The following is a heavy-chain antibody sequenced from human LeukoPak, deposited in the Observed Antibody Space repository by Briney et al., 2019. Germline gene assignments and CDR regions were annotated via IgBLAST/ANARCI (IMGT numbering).Heavy chain of an antibody. Sequence: GGSLRLSCAASGFTFSSYEMNWVRQAPGKGLEWVSYISDNGRNTYYADSVKGRFTMSRDNAKNSLYLQMNSLRTEDTAIYYCARDNGGWSLDPWGQGTLVTVSS. D-gene: IGHD6-19*01. CDR3: ARDNGGWSLDP. V-gene: IGHV3-48*03. J-gene: IGHJ5*02. CDR2: ISDNGRNT. CDR1: GFTFSSYE.